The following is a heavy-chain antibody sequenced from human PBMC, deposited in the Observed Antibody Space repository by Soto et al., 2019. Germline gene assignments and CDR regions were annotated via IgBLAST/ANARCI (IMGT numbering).Heavy chain of an antibody. D-gene: IGHD1-20*01. CDR1: GFTFSSYA. V-gene: IGHV3-23*01. CDR3: AKDSGILSEQDCYFDL. CDR2: ISGSGGST. J-gene: IGHJ2*01. Sequence: EVQLLESGGGLVQPGGSLRLSCAASGFTFSSYAMSWVRQAPGKGLEWVSAISGSGGSTYYADSVKGRFTISRDNSKNTLYLQMNRLRAEDTAVYYCAKDSGILSEQDCYFDLWGRGTLVTVSS.